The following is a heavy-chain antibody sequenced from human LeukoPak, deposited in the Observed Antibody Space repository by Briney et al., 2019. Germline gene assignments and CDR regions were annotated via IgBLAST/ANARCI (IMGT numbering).Heavy chain of an antibody. CDR2: IIPIFGTA. Sequence: GASVKVSCKASGGTFSSYAISWVRQAPGQGLEWMGGIIPIFGTANYAQKFQGRVTITADESTSTAYMELSSLRSEDMAVYYCAILPDRTYYDFWSGSWGQGTLVTVSS. J-gene: IGHJ4*02. CDR1: GGTFSSYA. CDR3: AILPDRTYYDFWSGS. D-gene: IGHD3-3*01. V-gene: IGHV1-69*13.